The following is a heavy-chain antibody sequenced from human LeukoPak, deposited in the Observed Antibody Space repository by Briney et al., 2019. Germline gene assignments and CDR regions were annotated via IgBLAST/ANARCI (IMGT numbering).Heavy chain of an antibody. Sequence: VASVTVSCMASGGTLSVYAISWVRQAPGQGLEWMGWISAYNGNTNYAQKLQGRVTMTTDTSTSTAYMELRSLRSDDTAVYYCARDVWFGELSGGWFDPWGQGTLVTVSS. CDR2: ISAYNGNT. J-gene: IGHJ5*02. CDR3: ARDVWFGELSGGWFDP. CDR1: GGTLSVYA. V-gene: IGHV1-18*01. D-gene: IGHD3-10*01.